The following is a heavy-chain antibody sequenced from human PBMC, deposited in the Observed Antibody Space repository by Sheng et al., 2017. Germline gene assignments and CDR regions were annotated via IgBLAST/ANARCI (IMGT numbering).Heavy chain of an antibody. D-gene: IGHD3-3*01. CDR2: IIPILGIA. Sequence: QVQLVQSGAEVKKPGSSVKVSCKASGGTFSSYAISWVRQAPGQGLEWMGGIIPILGIANYAQKFQGRVTITADKSTSTAYMELSSLRSEDTAVYYCAREKGAIFGVVITSYYFDYWGQGTLVTVSS. CDR3: AREKGAIFGVVITSYYFDY. V-gene: IGHV1-69*04. CDR1: GGTFSSYA. J-gene: IGHJ4*02.